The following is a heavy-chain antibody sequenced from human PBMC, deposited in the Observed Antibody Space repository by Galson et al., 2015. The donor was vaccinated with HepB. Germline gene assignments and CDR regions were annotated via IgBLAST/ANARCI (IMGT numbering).Heavy chain of an antibody. CDR1: GASINGGY. CDR2: IAHTGDN. Sequence: LSLTCTVSGASINGGYWSWIRQPPGKGLEWVGYIAHTGDNNYNPSLKGRVTMSLDTSKDQLSLRLTSVTAADTAIYFCVKDSGRCGGDCSSFANWGQGTLVTVSS. V-gene: IGHV4-59*01. CDR3: VKDSGRCGGDCSSFAN. J-gene: IGHJ4*02. D-gene: IGHD2-21*02.